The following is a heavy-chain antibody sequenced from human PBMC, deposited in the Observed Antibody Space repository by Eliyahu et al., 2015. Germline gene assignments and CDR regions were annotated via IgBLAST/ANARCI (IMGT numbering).Heavy chain of an antibody. V-gene: IGHV1-69*04. CDR3: ARAGAPLELRSVAWFDP. D-gene: IGHD1-7*01. CDR1: GGTFSSYA. J-gene: IGHJ5*02. CDR2: IIPILGIA. Sequence: QVQLVQSGAEVKKPGSSVKVSCKASGGTFSSYAISWVRQAPGQGLEWMGRIIPILGIANYAQKFQGRVTITADKSTSTAYMELSSLRSEDTAVYYCARAGAPLELRSVAWFDPWGQGTLVTVSS.